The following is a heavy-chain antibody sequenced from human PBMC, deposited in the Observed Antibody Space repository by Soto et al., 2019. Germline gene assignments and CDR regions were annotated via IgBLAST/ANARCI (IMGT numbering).Heavy chain of an antibody. CDR3: ARDEGVVVVPAAIPDP. Sequence: ASVKVSCKASGYTFTSYAMHWVRQAPGQRLEWMGWINAGNGNTKYSQKFQGRVTITRDTSASTAYMELSSLRSEDTAVYYCARDEGVVVVPAAIPDPWGQGTLVTVSS. J-gene: IGHJ5*02. CDR1: GYTFTSYA. D-gene: IGHD2-2*01. V-gene: IGHV1-3*01. CDR2: INAGNGNT.